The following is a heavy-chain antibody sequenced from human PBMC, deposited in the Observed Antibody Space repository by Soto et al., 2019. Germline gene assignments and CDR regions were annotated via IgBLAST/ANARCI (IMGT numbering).Heavy chain of an antibody. J-gene: IGHJ4*02. V-gene: IGHV3-23*01. CDR1: GFTFSSFG. CDR3: AKDRGSSSTCFDY. D-gene: IGHD2-2*01. CDR2: SSGGGYNK. Sequence: EVRLLESGGGLVQTGGSLRLSCAASGFTFSSFGMNWVRQAPGKGLEWLAVSSGGGYNKYYAESVKGRFAISRDNSENMAFLQMDTLTADDTAVYYCAKDRGSSSTCFDYWGPGVLVTVSS.